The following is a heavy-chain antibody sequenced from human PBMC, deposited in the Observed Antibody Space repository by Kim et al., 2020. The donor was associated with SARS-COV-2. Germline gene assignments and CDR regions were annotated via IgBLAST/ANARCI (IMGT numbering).Heavy chain of an antibody. CDR3: ARDWDSLLY. D-gene: IGHD1-26*01. J-gene: IGHJ4*02. CDR2: IKQDGSEN. CDR1: GFTFSSYW. Sequence: GGSLRLSCAASGFTFSSYWMTWVRQAPGKGLEWVANIKQDGSENYYVDSVKGRFTISRDNAKNSLYLQMHSLRAEDTAVYYCARDWDSLLYWGQGTLVTVSS. V-gene: IGHV3-7*03.